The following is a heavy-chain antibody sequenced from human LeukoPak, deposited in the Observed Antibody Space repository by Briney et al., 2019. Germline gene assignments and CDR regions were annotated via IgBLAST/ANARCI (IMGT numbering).Heavy chain of an antibody. Sequence: GGSLRLSCAASGFTLSSNGMHWVRQAPGKGLEWVAFISYDESSKYYADSVKGRFTISRDNAKNSLYLQMNSLRAEDTAVYYCARAWATDFDYWGQGTLVTVSS. J-gene: IGHJ4*02. CDR3: ARAWATDFDY. D-gene: IGHD7-27*01. CDR1: GFTLSSNG. V-gene: IGHV3-30*03. CDR2: ISYDESSK.